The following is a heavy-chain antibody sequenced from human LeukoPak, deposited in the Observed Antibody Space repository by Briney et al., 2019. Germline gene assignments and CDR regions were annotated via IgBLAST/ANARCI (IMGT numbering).Heavy chain of an antibody. CDR3: ASASKNYYDSSGYTTNYYYYMDV. Sequence: SVTVSFKASGGTFSIYTISWVRQGHGQGIGWMGGIIPIFGTANYAQKFQGRVTITTDDSTSTAYMELSSLRSEDTAVYYCASASKNYYDSSGYTTNYYYYMDVGGKGTTVTVSS. J-gene: IGHJ6*03. CDR1: GGTFSIYT. V-gene: IGHV1-69*05. D-gene: IGHD3-22*01. CDR2: IIPIFGTA.